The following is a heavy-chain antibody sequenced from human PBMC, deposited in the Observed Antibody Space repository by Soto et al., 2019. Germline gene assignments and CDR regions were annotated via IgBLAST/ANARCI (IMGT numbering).Heavy chain of an antibody. Sequence: GGSLRLSCAASGFTFSSYGMHWVRQAPGKGLEWVAVISYDGSNKYYADSVKGRFTISRDNSKNTLYLQMNSLRAEDTAVYYCAKDHYGDYQTHPDYWGQGTLVTVSS. CDR3: AKDHYGDYQTHPDY. V-gene: IGHV3-30*18. J-gene: IGHJ4*02. CDR1: GFTFSSYG. CDR2: ISYDGSNK. D-gene: IGHD4-17*01.